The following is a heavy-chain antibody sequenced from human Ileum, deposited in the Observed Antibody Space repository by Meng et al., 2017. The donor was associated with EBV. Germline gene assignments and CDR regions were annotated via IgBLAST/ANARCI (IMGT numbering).Heavy chain of an antibody. CDR2: IIHGGSP. D-gene: IGHD2-8*02. V-gene: IGHV4-34*12. J-gene: IGHJ4*02. Sequence: QVQLQQWGAGLLKPSETLSLTCAVKGGSLSGAYWNWIRQPPGKGLEWIGEIIHGGSPSYNPSLKSRVTISIDTSKNQLSLMLSSVTAADTVVYYCARRPTGIDYWGQGTLVTVSS. CDR1: GGSLSGAY. CDR3: ARRPTGIDY.